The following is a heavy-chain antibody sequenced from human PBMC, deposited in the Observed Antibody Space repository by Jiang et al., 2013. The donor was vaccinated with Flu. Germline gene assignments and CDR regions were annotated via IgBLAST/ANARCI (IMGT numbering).Heavy chain of an antibody. V-gene: IGHV4-4*02. Sequence: KGLEWIGEIYHSGSTNYNPSLKSRVTISVDKSKNQFSLKLSSVTAADTAVYYCARAPISSGWYYFDYWGQGTLVTVSS. CDR2: IYHSGST. J-gene: IGHJ4*02. CDR3: ARAPISSGWYYFDY. D-gene: IGHD6-19*01.